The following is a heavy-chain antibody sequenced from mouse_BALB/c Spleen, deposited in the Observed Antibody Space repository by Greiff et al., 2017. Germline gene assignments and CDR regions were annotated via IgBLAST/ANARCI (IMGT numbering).Heavy chain of an antibody. CDR1: GFSLTSYD. Sequence: VQGVESGPGLVAPSQSLSITCTVSGFSLTSYDISWIRQPPGKGLEWLGVIWTGGGTNYNSAFMSRLSISKDNSKSQVFLKMNSLQTDDTAIYYCVRGITTDGMDYWGQGTSVTVSS. V-gene: IGHV2-9-2*01. CDR3: VRGITTDGMDY. D-gene: IGHD1-1*01. CDR2: IWTGGGT. J-gene: IGHJ4*01.